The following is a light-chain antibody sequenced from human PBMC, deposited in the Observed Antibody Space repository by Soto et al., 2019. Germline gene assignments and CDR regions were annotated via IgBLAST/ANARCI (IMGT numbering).Light chain of an antibody. V-gene: IGKV3-11*01. CDR2: DAS. CDR1: QSVSSSY. J-gene: IGKJ4*01. CDR3: QQRSNWPLT. Sequence: EIVLTPSPGTLSLSPGAGATLSCRASQSVSSSYLAWYQQKPGQAPRLLIYDASNRATGIPARFSGSGSGTDFTLTITSLEPEDFAVYYCQQRSNWPLTFGGGTKVDIK.